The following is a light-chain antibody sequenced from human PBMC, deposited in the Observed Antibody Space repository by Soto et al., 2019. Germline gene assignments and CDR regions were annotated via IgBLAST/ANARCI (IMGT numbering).Light chain of an antibody. Sequence: DIQMTQSPSSLSASVGDRVTITCRASQGIGNDLGWYQQKPGKAPNRLIYAASSLQGGVPSRFSGSGSGAKFTLPISSLQPEDFATYYCLQHNSYPRTFGQGTKVEIK. J-gene: IGKJ1*01. CDR2: AAS. V-gene: IGKV1-17*01. CDR3: LQHNSYPRT. CDR1: QGIGND.